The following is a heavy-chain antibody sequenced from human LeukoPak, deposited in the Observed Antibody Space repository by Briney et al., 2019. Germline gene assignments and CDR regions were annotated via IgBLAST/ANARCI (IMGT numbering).Heavy chain of an antibody. CDR2: IYYSGST. J-gene: IGHJ6*02. Sequence: SETLSLTCSVSGGSFSSYYWSWIRQPPGKGLEWLGYIYYSGSTKYNSSLKSRVTISVDTSKNQFSLKLSSVTAADTAVYYCARGWRYYGSADVWGQGTTVTVSS. CDR3: ARGWRYYGSADV. D-gene: IGHD3-10*01. V-gene: IGHV4-59*01. CDR1: GGSFSSYY.